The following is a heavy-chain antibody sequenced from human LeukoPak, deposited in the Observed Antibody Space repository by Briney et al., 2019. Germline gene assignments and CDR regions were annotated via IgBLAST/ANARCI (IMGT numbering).Heavy chain of an antibody. Sequence: WETLSLTCTVPGGSMSDYYWSWIRQPPGEGLEWIGYIYSTGSTNYNPSLKSRVTISVDTSKNQFSLKLSSVTAADTALYYCARDYTMTHAFDIWGQGTLVTVSS. CDR1: GGSMSDYY. V-gene: IGHV4-59*01. CDR3: ARDYTMTHAFDI. D-gene: IGHD3-22*01. CDR2: IYSTGST. J-gene: IGHJ3*02.